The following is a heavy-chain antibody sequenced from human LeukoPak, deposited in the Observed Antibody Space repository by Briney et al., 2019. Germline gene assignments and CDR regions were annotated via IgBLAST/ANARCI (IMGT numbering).Heavy chain of an antibody. J-gene: IGHJ3*02. CDR3: ARDGYSSGWYDAFDI. Sequence: SETLSLTCTVPGGSISSYYWSWIRQPAGKGLEWIGRIYTSGSTNYNPSLKSRVTMSVDTSKNQFSLKLSSVTAADTAVYYCARDGYSSGWYDAFDIWGQGTMVTVSS. V-gene: IGHV4-4*07. CDR1: GGSISSYY. D-gene: IGHD6-19*01. CDR2: IYTSGST.